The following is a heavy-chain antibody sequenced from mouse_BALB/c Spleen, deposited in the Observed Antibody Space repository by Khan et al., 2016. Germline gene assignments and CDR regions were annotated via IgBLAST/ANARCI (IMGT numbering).Heavy chain of an antibody. D-gene: IGHD2-4*01. Sequence: EVMLLESGGGLVQPGGSLKLSCAASGFDFSRYWMSWVRQAPGKGLEWIGEINPDSSTINYTPSLKDKFIISRDNAKNTLYLQMSKVRSEDTALYYCARHYDYGGGFAYWGQGTLVTVSA. V-gene: IGHV4-1*02. CDR3: ARHYDYGGGFAY. J-gene: IGHJ3*01. CDR2: INPDSSTI. CDR1: GFDFSRYW.